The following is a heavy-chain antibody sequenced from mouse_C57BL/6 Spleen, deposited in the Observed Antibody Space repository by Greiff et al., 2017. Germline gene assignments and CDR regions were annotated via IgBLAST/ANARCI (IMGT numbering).Heavy chain of an antibody. Sequence: QVQLQQPGAELVKPGASVKMSCKASGYTFTSYWITWVKQRPGHGLEWIGDILPGSGSTNYNEKFKSKATLTVDTSSSTAYMQLSCLTSEDSAVYYCARESYSCGSRYSFDYWGQGTTLTVSS. D-gene: IGHD1-1*01. CDR1: GYTFTSYW. J-gene: IGHJ2*01. V-gene: IGHV1-55*01. CDR2: ILPGSGST. CDR3: ARESYSCGSRYSFDY.